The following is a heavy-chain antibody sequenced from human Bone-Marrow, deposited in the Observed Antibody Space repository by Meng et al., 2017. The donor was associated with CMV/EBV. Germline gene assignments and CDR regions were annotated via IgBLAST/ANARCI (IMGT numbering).Heavy chain of an antibody. Sequence: SETLSLTCTVSGGSISSSSYYWGWIRQPPGKGLEWIGGVYYSGSTYYNPSLKSRVSISVDTSKNQFSLKLSSVTAADTAVYYCASPDFWSGYYNEDYDMDVWGQGTTVTVSS. CDR1: GGSISSSSYY. CDR2: VYYSGST. V-gene: IGHV4-39*01. CDR3: ASPDFWSGYYNEDYDMDV. J-gene: IGHJ6*02. D-gene: IGHD3-3*01.